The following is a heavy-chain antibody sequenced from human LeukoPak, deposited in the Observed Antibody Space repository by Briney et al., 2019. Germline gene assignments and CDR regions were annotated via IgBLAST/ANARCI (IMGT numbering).Heavy chain of an antibody. Sequence: AGGSLRLSCAASGFTFSSYWMSWVRQAPGKGLEWVANIKQDGSEKYYVDSVKGRLTISRDNAKNSLYLQMNSLRAEDTAVYYCARDYYDSSGCTFDYWGQGTLVTVSS. CDR1: GFTFSSYW. J-gene: IGHJ4*02. D-gene: IGHD3-22*01. V-gene: IGHV3-7*01. CDR2: IKQDGSEK. CDR3: ARDYYDSSGCTFDY.